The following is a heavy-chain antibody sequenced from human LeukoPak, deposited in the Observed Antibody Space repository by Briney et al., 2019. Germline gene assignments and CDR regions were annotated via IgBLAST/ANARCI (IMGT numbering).Heavy chain of an antibody. CDR1: DGSFRGSY. J-gene: IGHJ6*02. CDR2: INNSGST. Sequence: SQTLSPTCAVYDGSFRGSYSGWIRQAPGKGLEWIGEINNSGSTNYNPSFKSRVTISGDTSKSPFSLKLRSVTAADTAVYYCARGYYGMDVGGQGPTVTV. V-gene: IGHV4-34*01. CDR3: ARGYYGMDV.